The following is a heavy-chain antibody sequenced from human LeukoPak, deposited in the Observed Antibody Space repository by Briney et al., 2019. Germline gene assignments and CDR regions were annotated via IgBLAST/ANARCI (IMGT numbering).Heavy chain of an antibody. D-gene: IGHD4-17*01. CDR2: LSTSSIYI. Sequence: GGSLRLSCAASGFSFSSYNLNWVRQAPGKGLEWVSSLSTSSIYIYYADSVKGRFTVSRDNARNSLYLQLNSLRAEDTAVYYCARSRRDGDYLFNAFDIWGQGTMVTVSS. V-gene: IGHV3-21*01. CDR3: ARSRRDGDYLFNAFDI. CDR1: GFSFSSYN. J-gene: IGHJ3*02.